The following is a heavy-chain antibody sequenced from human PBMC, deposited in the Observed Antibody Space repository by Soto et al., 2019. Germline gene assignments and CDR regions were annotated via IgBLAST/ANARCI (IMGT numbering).Heavy chain of an antibody. CDR2: IYHTGST. J-gene: IGHJ4*02. Sequence: SEPQSLTCAVSGGSISSSNWWSWVRQPPGKGLEWIGEIYHTGSTNYNPSLKSRVTISVDKSKNQFSLKVSSVTAADTAVYYCATSSSGWYPPYWGQGTLVTVYS. CDR3: ATSSSGWYPPY. V-gene: IGHV4-4*02. CDR1: GGSISSSNW. D-gene: IGHD6-19*01.